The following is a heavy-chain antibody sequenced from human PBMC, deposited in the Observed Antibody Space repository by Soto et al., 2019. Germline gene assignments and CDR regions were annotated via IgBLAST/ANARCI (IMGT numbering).Heavy chain of an antibody. CDR3: AREPWRHPVIAARPREFYY. CDR1: GGTFSSYA. CDR2: IIPIFGTA. V-gene: IGHV1-69*13. J-gene: IGHJ4*02. Sequence: SVKVSCKASGGTFSSYAISWVRQAPGQGLEWMGGIIPIFGTANYAQKFQGRVTITADESTSTAYMELSSLRSEDTAVYYCAREPWRHPVIAARPREFYYWGQGTLVTVSS. D-gene: IGHD6-6*01.